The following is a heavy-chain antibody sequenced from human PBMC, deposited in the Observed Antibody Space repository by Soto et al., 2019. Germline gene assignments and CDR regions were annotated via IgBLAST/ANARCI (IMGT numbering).Heavy chain of an antibody. CDR1: GFTFSNAW. V-gene: IGHV3-15*07. D-gene: IGHD3-9*01. J-gene: IGHJ4*02. CDR2: IKSKTDGGTT. CDR3: TTKLRYFDWLLDY. Sequence: GGSLRLSCAASGFTFSNAWMNWVRQAPGKGLEWVGRIKSKTDGGTTDYAAPVKGRFTISRDDSKNTLYLQMNSLKTEDTAVYYCTTKLRYFDWLLDYWGQGTLVTVSS.